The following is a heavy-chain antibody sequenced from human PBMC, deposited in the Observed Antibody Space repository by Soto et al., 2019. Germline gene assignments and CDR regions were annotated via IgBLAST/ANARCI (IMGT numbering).Heavy chain of an antibody. Sequence: PSETLSLTCAVYGGSFSGYYWSWIRQPPGKGLEWIGEINHSGSTNYNPSLKSRVTISVDTSKNQFSLKLSSVTAADTAVYYCARGGGSGWFYYYYGMDVWGQGTTVNVSS. J-gene: IGHJ6*02. CDR3: ARGGGSGWFYYYYGMDV. CDR2: INHSGST. D-gene: IGHD6-19*01. CDR1: GGSFSGYY. V-gene: IGHV4-34*01.